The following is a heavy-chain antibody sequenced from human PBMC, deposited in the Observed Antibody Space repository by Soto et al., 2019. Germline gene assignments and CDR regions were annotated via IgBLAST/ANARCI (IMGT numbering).Heavy chain of an antibody. Sequence: QLQLQESGPGLVKPSETLSLTCTVSGGSISSSSYYWGWIRQPPGKGLEWIGSIYYSGSTYYNPSLKSRVTISVDTSKNQFSRKLSSVTAADTAVYYCARSTDDHMITFGGVFDYWGQGTLVTVSS. J-gene: IGHJ4*02. V-gene: IGHV4-39*01. D-gene: IGHD3-16*01. CDR1: GGSISSSSYY. CDR3: ARSTDDHMITFGGVFDY. CDR2: IYYSGST.